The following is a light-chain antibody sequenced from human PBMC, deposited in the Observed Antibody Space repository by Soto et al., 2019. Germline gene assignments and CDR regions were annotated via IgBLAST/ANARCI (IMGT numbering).Light chain of an antibody. CDR2: KAT. CDR3: QQYADYSS. Sequence: DFQTTKYPSTLPATVGDRVTVACRASQSIGSWLAWYQQKPGHAPKLLIYKATTLESGVPSRFSGSASGTEFTLTIASLQPDDLATYYCQQYADYSSFGQGTRVE. J-gene: IGKJ1*01. V-gene: IGKV1-5*03. CDR1: QSIGSW.